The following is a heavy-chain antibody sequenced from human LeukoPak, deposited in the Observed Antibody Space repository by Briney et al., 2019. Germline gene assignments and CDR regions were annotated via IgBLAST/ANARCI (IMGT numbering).Heavy chain of an antibody. CDR3: ARLWFGEFYYYYGMAV. D-gene: IGHD3-10*01. Sequence: ASVRVSCKASGYTFTSYDINWVRQATGQGLEWMGWMNPNSGNTGYAQKFQGRVTMTRNTSISTAYMELSSLRSEDTAVYYCARLWFGEFYYYYGMAVGSQGTTVTVSS. V-gene: IGHV1-8*01. CDR2: MNPNSGNT. J-gene: IGHJ6*02. CDR1: GYTFTSYD.